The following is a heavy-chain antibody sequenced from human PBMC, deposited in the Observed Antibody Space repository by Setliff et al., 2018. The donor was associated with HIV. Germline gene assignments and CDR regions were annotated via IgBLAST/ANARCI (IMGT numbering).Heavy chain of an antibody. Sequence: SETLSLTCTVSGGSVSTTSYSWGWIRQPPGKGLEWIGSIYYSGSTSYNPSLKRQVTISVDTSKNQFSLRVNSVTAADTAVYYCARQRKLNTAMAYDFDYWGQGTLVTVSS. CDR2: IYYSGST. CDR3: ARQRKLNTAMAYDFDY. CDR1: GGSVSTTSYS. J-gene: IGHJ4*02. D-gene: IGHD5-18*01. V-gene: IGHV4-39*01.